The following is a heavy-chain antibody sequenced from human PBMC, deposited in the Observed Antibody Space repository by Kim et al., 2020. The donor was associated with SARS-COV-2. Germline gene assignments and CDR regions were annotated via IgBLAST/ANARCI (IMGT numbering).Heavy chain of an antibody. J-gene: IGHJ4*02. V-gene: IGHV3-9*01. CDR3: AKEGSSSWYYFDY. Sequence: YWAPVKGRFTTSRDNAKNSLYLQMNSLRAEDTALYYCAKEGSSSWYYFDYWGQGTLVTVSS. D-gene: IGHD6-13*01.